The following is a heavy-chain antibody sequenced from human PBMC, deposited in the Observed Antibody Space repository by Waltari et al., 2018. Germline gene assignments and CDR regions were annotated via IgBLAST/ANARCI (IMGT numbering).Heavy chain of an antibody. V-gene: IGHV1-3*01. CDR2: INAGNAKQ. J-gene: IGHJ4*02. CDR1: GYTFPNYA. D-gene: IGHD6-19*01. Sequence: QVQLVQSGAEVKKPGASVKVSCKASGYTFPNYAMHWVRQAPGQRLEGMGWINAGNAKQKYSQNGRGRVSITRDPSASTAYMELSSLTSEDTALYYCAGQQWPGDRPYFDYWGQGTLVTVSS. CDR3: AGQQWPGDRPYFDY.